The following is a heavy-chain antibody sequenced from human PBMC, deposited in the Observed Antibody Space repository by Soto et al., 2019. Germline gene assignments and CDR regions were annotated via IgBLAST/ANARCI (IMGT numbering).Heavy chain of an antibody. D-gene: IGHD3-9*01. Sequence: GGSLRLSCAASGFTFRSYGMHWVRQAPGTWLEWVAVIWYDGSNKYYAASVKGRFTISRDNSKNTLYLQMNSLRAEDTAVYYCARDPEAYYDILTGYGSPLTYGSMDVWGQGT. CDR3: ARDPEAYYDILTGYGSPLTYGSMDV. J-gene: IGHJ6*02. V-gene: IGHV3-33*01. CDR1: GFTFRSYG. CDR2: IWYDGSNK.